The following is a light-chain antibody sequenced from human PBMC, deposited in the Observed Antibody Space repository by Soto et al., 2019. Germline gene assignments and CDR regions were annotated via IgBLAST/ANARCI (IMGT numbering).Light chain of an antibody. J-gene: IGKJ1*01. CDR3: QQYGSSPGT. CDR1: QSVISRY. CDR2: GAS. V-gene: IGKV3-20*01. Sequence: ENLVTQSPGTLSLSPGERATLSCRASQSVISRYFAWYQQKPGQAPRLLIYGASSRATGIPDRFSGSGSGTDFTLTISRLEPEDFAVYYCQQYGSSPGTFGQGTKVDIK.